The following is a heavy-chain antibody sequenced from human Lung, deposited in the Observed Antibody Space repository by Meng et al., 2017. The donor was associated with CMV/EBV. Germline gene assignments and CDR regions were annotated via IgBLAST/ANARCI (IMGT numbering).Heavy chain of an antibody. CDR2: IGAPADT. Sequence: GESLKISCAASGFTFSTYAMSWVRQRAGKGLEWVSSIGAPADTHYPDSVKGRFTISREDAKNSLYLQLNSLRAEDTAVYYCARGVRSNSMIVESYYFDSWGQGKXVXVSS. D-gene: IGHD3-22*01. V-gene: IGHV3-13*01. CDR1: GFTFSTYA. CDR3: ARGVRSNSMIVESYYFDS. J-gene: IGHJ4*02.